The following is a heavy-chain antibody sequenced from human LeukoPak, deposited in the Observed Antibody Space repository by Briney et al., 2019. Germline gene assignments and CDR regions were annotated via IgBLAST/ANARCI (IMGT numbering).Heavy chain of an antibody. J-gene: IGHJ5*02. CDR1: GFTFSDYY. CDR3: ASDSARPGWFDP. D-gene: IGHD6-6*01. V-gene: IGHV3-11*01. Sequence: GGSLRLSCAASGFTFSDYYMSWIRQAPGKGLEWVSYISSSGSTIYYADSVKGRFTISRDNAKNSLYLLMNRLRAEDTAVYYCASDSARPGWFDPWGQGTRVTVSS. CDR2: ISSSGSTI.